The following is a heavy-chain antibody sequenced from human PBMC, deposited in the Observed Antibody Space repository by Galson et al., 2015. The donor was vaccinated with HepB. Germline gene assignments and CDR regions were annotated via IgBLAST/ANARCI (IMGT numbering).Heavy chain of an antibody. J-gene: IGHJ5*02. CDR3: ARQLRDSSSWYGWFDP. CDR1: GYSFTSYW. Sequence: QSGAEVKKPGESLKISCTGSGYSFTSYWIGWVRQMPGKGLEWMGIIYPGDSDTRYSPSFQGHATISADKSLRTAYLQWSSLKASDTAMYYCARQLRDSSSWYGWFDPWGQGTLVTVSS. V-gene: IGHV5-51*01. CDR2: IYPGDSDT. D-gene: IGHD6-13*01.